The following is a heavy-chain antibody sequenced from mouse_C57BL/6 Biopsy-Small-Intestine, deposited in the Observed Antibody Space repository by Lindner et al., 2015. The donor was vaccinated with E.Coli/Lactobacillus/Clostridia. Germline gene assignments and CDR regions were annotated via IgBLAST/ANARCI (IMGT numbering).Heavy chain of an antibody. CDR1: GYTFTSYW. V-gene: IGHV1-74*01. J-gene: IGHJ3*01. D-gene: IGHD2-12*01. CDR2: IDPSDSET. Sequence: VQLQESGAKMVRPGASVKLSCKASGYTFTSYWMHWVKQRPGQGLEWIGKIDPSDSETHYNQKFKDRATLTVDKSSSTAYMQFNSLTSEDSAVYYCAIKENSYYSYDGWFAYWGQGTLVTVSA. CDR3: AIKENSYYSYDGWFAY.